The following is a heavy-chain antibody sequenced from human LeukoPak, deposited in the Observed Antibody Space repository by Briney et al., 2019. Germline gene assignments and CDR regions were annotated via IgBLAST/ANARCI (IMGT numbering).Heavy chain of an antibody. CDR2: MYNSVST. Sequence: SETLSLTCVVSGYSIRNGDYWGWIRQSPGKGLEWIASMYNSVSTHYNPSLKSRVTILVDTSKNEFSLKMRSVTAADTAVYYCARNSSSGFFDYWGQGTLATVSS. D-gene: IGHD6-6*01. J-gene: IGHJ4*02. V-gene: IGHV4-38-2*01. CDR1: GYSIRNGDY. CDR3: ARNSSSGFFDY.